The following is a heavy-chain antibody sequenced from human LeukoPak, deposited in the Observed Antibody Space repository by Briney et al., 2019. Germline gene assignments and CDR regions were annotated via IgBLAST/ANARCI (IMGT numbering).Heavy chain of an antibody. CDR2: ISSDVSNK. Sequence: GGSLRLSCAASGFTFSSYAMHWVRQAPGKGLEWVAVISSDVSNKYYADSVKGRFTISRDNSKNTLYVQMNSLRAEDTAVYYCARPGYYDFWSGYSRLDYWGQGTLVTVSS. D-gene: IGHD3-3*01. J-gene: IGHJ4*02. V-gene: IGHV3-30-3*01. CDR3: ARPGYYDFWSGYSRLDY. CDR1: GFTFSSYA.